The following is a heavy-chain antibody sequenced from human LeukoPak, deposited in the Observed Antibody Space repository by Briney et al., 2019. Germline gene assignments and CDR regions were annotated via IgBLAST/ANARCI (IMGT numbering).Heavy chain of an antibody. CDR3: ARDIGVEGGYNILGPPEAVYYFDY. CDR1: GYTFTSYY. Sequence: ASVKVSCKASGYTFTSYYMHWVRQAPGQGLEWMGIINPSGGSTSYAQKFQGRVTMTRDMSTSTVYMELSSLRSEDTAVYYCARDIGVEGGYNILGPPEAVYYFDYWGQGTLVTVSS. D-gene: IGHD5-24*01. V-gene: IGHV1-46*01. J-gene: IGHJ4*02. CDR2: INPSGGST.